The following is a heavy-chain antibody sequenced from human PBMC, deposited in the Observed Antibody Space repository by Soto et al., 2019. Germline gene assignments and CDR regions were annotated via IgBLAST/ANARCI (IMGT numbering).Heavy chain of an antibody. Sequence: GGSLRLSCAASGFTFSSYAMHWVRQAPGKGLERVAVISYDGSNKYYADSVKGRFTISRDNSKNTLYLQMNSLRAEDTAVYYCARDPEVVAATPDYYYYGMDVWGQGTTVTVSS. V-gene: IGHV3-30-3*01. CDR1: GFTFSSYA. D-gene: IGHD2-15*01. CDR3: ARDPEVVAATPDYYYYGMDV. J-gene: IGHJ6*02. CDR2: ISYDGSNK.